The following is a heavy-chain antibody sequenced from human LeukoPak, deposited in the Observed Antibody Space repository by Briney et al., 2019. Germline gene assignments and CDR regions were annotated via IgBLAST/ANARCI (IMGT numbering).Heavy chain of an antibody. J-gene: IGHJ4*02. CDR3: ARGGVARNLEH. CDR2: TYYRSKWYN. V-gene: IGHV6-1*01. D-gene: IGHD3-10*01. Sequence: SQTLSLTCAISGDSVSSNSATWNWIRQPPSRGLEWLGRTYYRSKWYNDYPISVKSRVTNNADTSKNQFSLQLNSVTPEDTAVYYCARGGVARNLEHWGQGTLVTVSS. CDR1: GDSVSSNSAT.